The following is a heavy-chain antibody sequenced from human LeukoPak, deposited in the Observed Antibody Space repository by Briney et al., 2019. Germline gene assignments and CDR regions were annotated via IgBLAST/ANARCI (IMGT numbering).Heavy chain of an antibody. CDR1: GFTVSSNY. Sequence: GGSLRLSCAASGFTVSSNYMSWVRQAPGKGLEWVSVIYSGGSTYYADSVKGRFTISRDNSKNTLYLQMNSLRAEDTAVYYCARDRVVVATTTPPYWYFDLWGRGTRVTVSS. V-gene: IGHV3-66*01. CDR2: IYSGGST. J-gene: IGHJ2*01. CDR3: ARDRVVVATTTPPYWYFDL. D-gene: IGHD2-15*01.